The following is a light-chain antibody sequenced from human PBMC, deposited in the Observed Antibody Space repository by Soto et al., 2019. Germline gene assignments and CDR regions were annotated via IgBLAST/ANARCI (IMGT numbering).Light chain of an antibody. Sequence: EIVLTQSPATLSLSPGERATLSCGASQSVSSSLAWYQQKPGQAPRLLIYDASSRATGIPARFSGSGSGTDFTLTISSLEAEDFAVYYCQQRSIWPLTFGGGTKVEIK. V-gene: IGKV3-11*01. CDR1: QSVSSS. J-gene: IGKJ4*01. CDR3: QQRSIWPLT. CDR2: DAS.